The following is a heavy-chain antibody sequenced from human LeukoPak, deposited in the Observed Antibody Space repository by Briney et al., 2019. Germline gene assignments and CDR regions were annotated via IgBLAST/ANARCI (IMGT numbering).Heavy chain of an antibody. Sequence: SETLSLTCTVSGGSISSYYWSWIRQPAVKGQGLIGRIYTSGSTNYNPSLKSRVSMSVDTSKNQFSLKLSSVTAADTAVYYCARDPPGGYYYYMDVWGKGTTVTVSS. D-gene: IGHD1-14*01. V-gene: IGHV4-4*07. CDR3: ARDPPGGYYYYMDV. CDR2: IYTSGST. CDR1: GGSISSYY. J-gene: IGHJ6*03.